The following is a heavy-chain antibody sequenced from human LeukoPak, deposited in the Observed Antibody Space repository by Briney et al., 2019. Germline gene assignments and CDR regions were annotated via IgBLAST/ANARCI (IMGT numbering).Heavy chain of an antibody. CDR1: GASISSYS. V-gene: IGHV4-59*01. CDR3: ARAPITMVRGVISCGWFDP. CDR2: IYYSGST. D-gene: IGHD3-10*01. Sequence: SETLSLTCTVSGASISSYSWSWIRQPPGKGLEWIGYIYYSGSTNYNPSLKSRVTISVDTSKNQFSLKLSSVTAADTAVYYCARAPITMVRGVISCGWFDPWGQGTLVTVSS. J-gene: IGHJ5*02.